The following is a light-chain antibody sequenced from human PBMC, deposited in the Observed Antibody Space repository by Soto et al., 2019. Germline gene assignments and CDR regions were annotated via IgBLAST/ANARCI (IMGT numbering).Light chain of an antibody. CDR2: QDT. CDR3: QAWDGSTVV. CDR1: RLGNKY. Sequence: SYELSQPPSLSVSPGQTASIPCSGDRLGNKYVCWYQQKPGQSPVLVIYQDTKRPSGIPERFSGSNSGNTATLTISGTQAMDEADYYCQAWDGSTVVFGGGTTVTVL. J-gene: IGLJ2*01. V-gene: IGLV3-1*01.